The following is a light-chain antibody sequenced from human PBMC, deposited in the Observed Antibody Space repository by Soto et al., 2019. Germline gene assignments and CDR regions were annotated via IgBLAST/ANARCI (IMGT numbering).Light chain of an antibody. Sequence: DIQLTQSPSFLSASIGDRVSLSCRASQDITKYLAWFHQKPGRAPKLLIYSASTLHVGVPARFSGGGSGTEFTLTINSLQAEDFATYYCQQVDRPPLTFGGGTKVEMK. CDR1: QDITKY. J-gene: IGKJ4*01. CDR3: QQVDRPPLT. CDR2: SAS. V-gene: IGKV1-9*01.